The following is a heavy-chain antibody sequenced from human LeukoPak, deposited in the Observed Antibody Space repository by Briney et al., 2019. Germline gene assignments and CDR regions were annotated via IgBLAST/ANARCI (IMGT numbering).Heavy chain of an antibody. V-gene: IGHV3-11*01. D-gene: IGHD3-22*01. J-gene: IGHJ4*02. CDR2: ISSSGSTI. CDR3: ARAPYYDSSGYYYRPSYFDY. Sequence: GGSLRLYCAASGFTFSDYYMSWIRQAPGKGLEWVSYISSSGSTIYYADSVKGRFTVSRDNAKNSLYLQMNSLRAEDTAVYYCARAPYYDSSGYYYRPSYFDYWGQGTLVTVSS. CDR1: GFTFSDYY.